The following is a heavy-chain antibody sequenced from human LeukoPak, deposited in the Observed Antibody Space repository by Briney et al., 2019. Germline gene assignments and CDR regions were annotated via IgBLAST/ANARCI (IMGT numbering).Heavy chain of an antibody. J-gene: IGHJ4*02. D-gene: IGHD6-19*01. CDR3: ARGLHSSDGADY. Sequence: ASVKVSCKASGGTFSSYAISWVRQAPGQGLEWMGWISAYNGNTNYAQKLQGRVTMTTDTSTSTAYMELRSLRSDDTAVYYCARGLHSSDGADYWGQGALVTVSS. CDR1: GGTFSSYA. V-gene: IGHV1-18*01. CDR2: ISAYNGNT.